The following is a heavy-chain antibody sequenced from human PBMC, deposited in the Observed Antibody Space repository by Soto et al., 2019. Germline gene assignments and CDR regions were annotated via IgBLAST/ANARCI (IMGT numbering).Heavy chain of an antibody. CDR1: GGSISSSSYY. J-gene: IGHJ3*02. CDR2: IYYSGST. CDR3: ARLNGDYGDAVDI. D-gene: IGHD4-17*01. Sequence: QLQLQESGPGLVKPSETLSLTCTVSGGSISSSSYYWGWIRQPPGKGLEWIGSIYYSGSTYYNPSLKSRVTISVDTSKNQFSLKLSSVTAADTAVYYCARLNGDYGDAVDIWGQGTMVTVSS. V-gene: IGHV4-39*01.